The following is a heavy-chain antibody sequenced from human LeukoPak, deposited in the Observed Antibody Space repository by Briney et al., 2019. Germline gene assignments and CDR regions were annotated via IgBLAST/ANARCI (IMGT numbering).Heavy chain of an antibody. CDR2: IYYSGST. CDR1: GGSISSSSYY. Sequence: KASETLSLTCTVSGGSISSSSYYWGWIRQPPGKGLEWIGSIYYSGSTYYNPSLKSRVTISVDTSKNQFSLKLSSVTAADTAVYYCARVEVVVTAMIDYWGQGTLVTVSS. CDR3: ARVEVVVTAMIDY. D-gene: IGHD2-21*02. J-gene: IGHJ4*02. V-gene: IGHV4-39*07.